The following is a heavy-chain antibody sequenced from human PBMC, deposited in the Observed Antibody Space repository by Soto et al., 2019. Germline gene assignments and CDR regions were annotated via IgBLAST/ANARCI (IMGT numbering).Heavy chain of an antibody. CDR1: GGSFIGYY. D-gene: IGHD6-6*01. V-gene: IGHV4-34*01. Sequence: SETLSLTCAVYGGSFIGYYWSWIRQPPGKGLEWIGEINHSGSTNYNPSLKSRVTISVDTSKNQFSLKLSSVTAADTAVYYCARYPTPSTSIAARPNGFDPWGQGTLVTVSS. J-gene: IGHJ5*02. CDR2: INHSGST. CDR3: ARYPTPSTSIAARPNGFDP.